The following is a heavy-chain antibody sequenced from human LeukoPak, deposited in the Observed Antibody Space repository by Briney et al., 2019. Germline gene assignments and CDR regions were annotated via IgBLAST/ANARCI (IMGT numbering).Heavy chain of an antibody. D-gene: IGHD2-8*01. V-gene: IGHV3-23*01. CDR2: ISGSGGST. CDR3: ADYCTNGVCYRGIFDY. CDR1: GFTFSSYA. Sequence: GGSLRLSCAASGFTFSSYAMSWVRQAPGKGLEWVSAISGSGGSTYYADSVKGRFTISRDNSKNTLYLQMNSLRAEDTAVYYCADYCTNGVCYRGIFDYWGQGTLVTVSS. J-gene: IGHJ4*02.